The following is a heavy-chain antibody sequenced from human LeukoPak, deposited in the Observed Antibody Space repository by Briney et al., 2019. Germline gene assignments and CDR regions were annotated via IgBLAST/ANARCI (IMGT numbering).Heavy chain of an antibody. CDR2: IKQDGSEK. V-gene: IGHV3-7*01. Sequence: GGSLRLSCAASGFTFSSYWMSWVRQAPGKGLEWVANIKQDGSEKYNVDSVKGRFTISRDNAKNSLYLQMNSLRAEDTAVYYCARETVATAWDYFDYWGQGTLVTVSS. CDR1: GFTFSSYW. D-gene: IGHD5-12*01. J-gene: IGHJ4*02. CDR3: ARETVATAWDYFDY.